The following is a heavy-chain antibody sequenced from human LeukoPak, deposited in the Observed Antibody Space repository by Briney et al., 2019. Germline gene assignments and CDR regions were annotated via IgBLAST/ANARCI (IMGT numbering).Heavy chain of an antibody. Sequence: GAAVQDSCKASGYTPTSYYMHWVRQPAAQGVAGMGIINPSGGSTRYAQKFQGGGTMTRDMTTSTVYMELSSLRSEDTAVDYCARRASSGLSTNCFDPWGQGTLVTVSS. CDR2: INPSGGST. D-gene: IGHD6-19*01. V-gene: IGHV1-46*01. CDR1: GYTPTSYY. J-gene: IGHJ5*02. CDR3: ARRASSGLSTNCFDP.